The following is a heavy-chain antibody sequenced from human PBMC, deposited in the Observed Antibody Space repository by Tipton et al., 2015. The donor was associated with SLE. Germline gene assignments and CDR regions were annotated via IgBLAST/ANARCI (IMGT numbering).Heavy chain of an antibody. D-gene: IGHD6-6*01. CDR2: IYYSGTT. Sequence: LRLSCTVSGDSISRGTYYWGWIRQPPGKGLEWIGSIYYSGTTYYNPSLKSRLTISVDTSKNQFSLKLNSVTAADTALYYCARLVGGRAARPGYFDYWGQGTLVTVSS. CDR1: GDSISRGTYY. J-gene: IGHJ4*02. V-gene: IGHV4-39*01. CDR3: ARLVGGRAARPGYFDY.